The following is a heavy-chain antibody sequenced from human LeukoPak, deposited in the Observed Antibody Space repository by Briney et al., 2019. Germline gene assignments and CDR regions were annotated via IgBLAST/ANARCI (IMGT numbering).Heavy chain of an antibody. D-gene: IGHD2-21*02. J-gene: IGHJ3*02. CDR2: IIPIFGTA. CDR3: ARGGGGLAYCGGDCQGAFDI. CDR1: GGTFSGYA. V-gene: IGHV1-69*05. Sequence: ASVKVSCKASGGTFSGYAINWVRQAPGQGLEWMGGIIPIFGTANYAQKFQGRVTITTDESTSTAYMELSSLRSEDTAVYYCARGGGGLAYCGGDCQGAFDIWGQGTMVTVSS.